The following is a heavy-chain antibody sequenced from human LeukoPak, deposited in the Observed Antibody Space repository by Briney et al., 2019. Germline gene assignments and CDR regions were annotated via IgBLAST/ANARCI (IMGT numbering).Heavy chain of an antibody. D-gene: IGHD2-2*01. V-gene: IGHV4-39*02. CDR3: ARTVRPGYCSTTSCSFVDY. CDR2: IYYSGRT. Sequence: PSETLSLTCTVSGGSISSTSYYWGWIRQPPGKGLEWIGSIYYSGRTYYNPSLKSRVTISVDTSKNDFSLKLSSVTATDTAVYYCARTVRPGYCSTTSCSFVDYWGQGTLVTVSS. J-gene: IGHJ4*02. CDR1: GGSISSTSYY.